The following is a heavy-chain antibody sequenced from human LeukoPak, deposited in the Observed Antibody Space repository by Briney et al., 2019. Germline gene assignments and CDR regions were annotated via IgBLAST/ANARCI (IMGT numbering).Heavy chain of an antibody. V-gene: IGHV3-48*01. D-gene: IGHD3-16*02. CDR1: GFTFSTYS. CDR2: ISSSSSNK. CDR3: ARNALIDY. J-gene: IGHJ4*02. Sequence: PGGSLRLSCAASGFTFSTYSMNWVRQAPGKGLEWVSYISSSSSNKYYADSVKGRFTISRDNAKNSLYLQMNSLRAEDTAVYYCARNALIDYWGQGTLVTVSS.